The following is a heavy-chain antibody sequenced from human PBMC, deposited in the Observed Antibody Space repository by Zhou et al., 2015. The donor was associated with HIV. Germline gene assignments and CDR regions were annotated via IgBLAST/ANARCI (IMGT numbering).Heavy chain of an antibody. V-gene: IGHV1-8*01. CDR1: GYTFTSYD. J-gene: IGHJ6*03. CDR2: MNPNSGNT. D-gene: IGHD3-9*01. Sequence: QVQLVQSGAEVKKPGASVKVSCKASGYTFTSYDINWVRQATGQGLEWMGWMNPNSGNTGYAQKFQGRVTMTRNTSISTAYMELSSLRSEDTAVYYCARTLRGSLRYFDWLLRARPYYYYYYMDVWGKGTTVTVSS. CDR3: ARTLRGSLRYFDWLLRARPYYYYYYMDV.